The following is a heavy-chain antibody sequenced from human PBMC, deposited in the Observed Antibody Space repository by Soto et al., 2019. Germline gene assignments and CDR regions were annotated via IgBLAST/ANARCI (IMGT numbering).Heavy chain of an antibody. CDR3: AREGAAGTDTYDFDC. D-gene: IGHD6-13*01. V-gene: IGHV3-21*01. CDR1: GFTFSRYT. J-gene: IGHJ4*02. CDR2: ISSSGSYI. Sequence: DVQMVESGGGLVKPGGSLRLSCAASGFTFSRYTMNWVRQAPGKGLEWVSSISSSGSYIYYADSVMGRFTISRDNAKNSLYLQMNGLRAEDTAVYYCAREGAAGTDTYDFDCWGQGTLLTVSS.